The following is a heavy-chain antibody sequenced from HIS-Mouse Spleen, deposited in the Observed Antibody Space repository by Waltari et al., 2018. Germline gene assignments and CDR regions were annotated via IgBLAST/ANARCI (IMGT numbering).Heavy chain of an antibody. CDR3: AREIPYSSSWYDWYFDL. J-gene: IGHJ2*01. CDR1: GGSISSSSYY. Sequence: QLQLQESGPGLVKPSETLSLTCTVSGGSISSSSYYLGWIRQPPGKGLGWIGSIYYSGRPYYNPSLKSRVTISVDTSKNQFSLKLSSVTAADTAVYYCAREIPYSSSWYDWYFDLWGRGTLVTVSS. CDR2: IYYSGRP. V-gene: IGHV4-39*07. D-gene: IGHD6-13*01.